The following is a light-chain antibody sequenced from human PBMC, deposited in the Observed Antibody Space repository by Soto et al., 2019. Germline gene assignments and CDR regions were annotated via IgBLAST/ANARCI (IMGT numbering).Light chain of an antibody. CDR2: HVT. CDR3: CSLTTSHTYV. Sequence: QSVLTQPASVSGSPGQSITISCTGTSSDVGGYDYVSWHQQHPGKAPKLMIYHVTYRPSGVSNRYSGSKSGNSASLTISGLQADDEADYYCCSLTTSHTYVFGSGTKVTVL. V-gene: IGLV2-14*03. J-gene: IGLJ1*01. CDR1: SSDVGGYDY.